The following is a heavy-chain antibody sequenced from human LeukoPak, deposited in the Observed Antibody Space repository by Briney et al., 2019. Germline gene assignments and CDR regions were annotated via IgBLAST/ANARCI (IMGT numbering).Heavy chain of an antibody. CDR3: ARGSGCSSTSCYYYYYMDV. V-gene: IGHV3-23*01. CDR2: ISDSGGRT. Sequence: PGGSLRLSCAVSGITLSNYGMSWVRQAPGKGLEWVAGISDSGGRTTYADSVKGRFTISRDNAKNTLYLQMNSLRAEDTAVYYCARGSGCSSTSCYYYYYMDVWGKGTTVTVSS. D-gene: IGHD2-2*01. J-gene: IGHJ6*03. CDR1: GITLSNYG.